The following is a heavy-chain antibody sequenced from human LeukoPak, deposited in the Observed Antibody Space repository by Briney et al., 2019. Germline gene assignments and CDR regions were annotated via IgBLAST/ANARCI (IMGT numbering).Heavy chain of an antibody. CDR1: GFTFSSYT. CDR2: ISSSSSPT. CDR3: AKRIQSAMATGY. Sequence: PGGSLRLSCAASGFTFSSYTMNWVRQAPGKGLEWVSYISSSSSPTYYADSVKGRFTISRDNSKNTLYLQMNSLRAEDTAVYYCAKRIQSAMATGYWGQGTLVTVSS. J-gene: IGHJ4*02. D-gene: IGHD5-18*01. V-gene: IGHV3-48*01.